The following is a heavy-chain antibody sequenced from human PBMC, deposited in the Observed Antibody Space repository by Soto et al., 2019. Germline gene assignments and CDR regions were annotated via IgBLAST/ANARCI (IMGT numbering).Heavy chain of an antibody. V-gene: IGHV1-18*01. Sequence: ASVNVYCKASGYTFTSYGISWVRQAPGQGLEWMGWISAYNGNTNYAQKLQGRVTMTTDTSTSTAYMELRSLRSDDTAVYYCAREIGYSYGYKYYYYGMDVWGQGTTVTVSS. CDR2: ISAYNGNT. CDR1: GYTFTSYG. J-gene: IGHJ6*02. D-gene: IGHD5-18*01. CDR3: AREIGYSYGYKYYYYGMDV.